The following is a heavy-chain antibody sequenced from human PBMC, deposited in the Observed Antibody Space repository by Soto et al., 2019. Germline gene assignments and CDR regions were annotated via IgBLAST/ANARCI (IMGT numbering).Heavy chain of an antibody. Sequence: SETLSLTCAVSGYSISSGYYWGWIRQPPGKGLEWIGSIYHSGSIYYNPSLKSRVSIPVDTSKNHFSLKLSSVTAADTAVYYCARGKGHTGLNCFDPWGQGTLVTVSS. CDR3: ARGKGHTGLNCFDP. J-gene: IGHJ5*02. CDR2: IYHSGSI. V-gene: IGHV4-38-2*01. D-gene: IGHD2-21*02. CDR1: GYSISSGYY.